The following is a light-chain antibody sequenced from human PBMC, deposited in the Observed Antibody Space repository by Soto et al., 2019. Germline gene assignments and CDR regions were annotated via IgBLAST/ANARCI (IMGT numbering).Light chain of an antibody. V-gene: IGLV2-11*01. CDR3: CSYAGTGTLWV. Sequence: QSVLTQPRSVSVSPGQSVTISCTGTSSDVGGYNFVSWYQQYPGKAPKLIIYDVTKRPSGVPNRFSGSKSGNTASLTISGVQAEDETDYYCCSYAGTGTLWVFGGGTQLTVL. CDR2: DVT. CDR1: SSDVGGYNF. J-gene: IGLJ3*02.